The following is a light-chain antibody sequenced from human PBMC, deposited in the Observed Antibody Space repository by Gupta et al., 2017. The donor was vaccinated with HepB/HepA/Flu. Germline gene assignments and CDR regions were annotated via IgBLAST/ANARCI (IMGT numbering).Light chain of an antibody. Sequence: EIVLTQSPGTLSLSPGERATLSCRASQSVSSNSLAWYQQKPGQAPRLLIYAASSRATGIPDRFSGSGSGTDFTLTINRLEPEDFAVYYCQQYGSSPRTFGQGTKVEIK. J-gene: IGKJ1*01. CDR2: AAS. V-gene: IGKV3-20*01. CDR1: QSVSSNS. CDR3: QQYGSSPRT.